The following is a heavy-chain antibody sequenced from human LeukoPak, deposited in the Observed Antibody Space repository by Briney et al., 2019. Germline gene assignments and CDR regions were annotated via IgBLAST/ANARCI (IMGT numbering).Heavy chain of an antibody. CDR2: IYYSGST. CDR3: ARHGIAVASISRPFDY. J-gene: IGHJ4*01. D-gene: IGHD6-19*01. Sequence: SETLSLTCTVSGGSISSSSYYWGWIRQPPGKGLEWIGSIYYSGSTYYNPSLKSRVTISVDTSKNQFSLRLSYVTAADTAVYYCARHGIAVASISRPFDYWGQGTLVSVSS. V-gene: IGHV4-39*01. CDR1: GGSISSSSYY.